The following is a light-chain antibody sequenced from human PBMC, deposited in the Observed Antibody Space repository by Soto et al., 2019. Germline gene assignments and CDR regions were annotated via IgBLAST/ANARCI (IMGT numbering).Light chain of an antibody. J-gene: IGKJ1*01. CDR2: DAS. Sequence: DIQMTQSPSTLSASVGDRVTITCRASQSISSWLAWYQQKPGKAPKLLIYDASSLESGVPSRFSGSGSGTEFTLTISGLQPDDFATYYCQQYNSYSFGQGTKVDI. CDR3: QQYNSYS. CDR1: QSISSW. V-gene: IGKV1-5*01.